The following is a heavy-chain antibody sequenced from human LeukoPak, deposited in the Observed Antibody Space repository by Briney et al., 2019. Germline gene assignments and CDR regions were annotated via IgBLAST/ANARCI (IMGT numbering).Heavy chain of an antibody. D-gene: IGHD2-15*01. CDR1: GFSFSNYW. CDR3: AKQLGYCSDGSCYFPY. CDR2: ISNNGGYT. Sequence: GGSLRLSCAASGFSFSNYWMSWVRQAPGKGLEWVSAISNNGGYTYYADSVQGRFTISRDNSKSTLCLQMNSLRAEDTAVYYCAKQLGYCSDGSCYFPYWGQGTLVTVSS. J-gene: IGHJ4*02. V-gene: IGHV3-23*01.